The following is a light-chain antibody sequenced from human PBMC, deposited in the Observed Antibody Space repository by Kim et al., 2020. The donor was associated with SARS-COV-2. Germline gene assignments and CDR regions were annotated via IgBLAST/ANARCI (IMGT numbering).Light chain of an antibody. CDR1: RSNVGANS. Sequence: QTVPISCSGSRSNVGANSVTWYQQLPGTAPKLLIYNDNQRPSGVPDRFSGSKSGTSASLAISGLQSDDEADYYCAAWDDSLGGLWVFGGGTKLTVL. CDR3: AAWDDSLGGLWV. V-gene: IGLV1-44*01. CDR2: NDN. J-gene: IGLJ3*02.